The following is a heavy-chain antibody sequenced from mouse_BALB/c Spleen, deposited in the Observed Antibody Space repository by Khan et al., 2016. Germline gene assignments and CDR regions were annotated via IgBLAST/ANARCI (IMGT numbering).Heavy chain of an antibody. Sequence: VQLQQSGPELVKPGASVKMSCKASGYTFTSYVMHWVKQKPGQGLEWIGYINPYNDGTKYNEKFKGKATLTSDKSSSTAYMELSSLTSEDSAVYYCARYYYRYAYYFNYWGQGTTLTVSS. D-gene: IGHD2-14*01. V-gene: IGHV1S136*01. CDR3: ARYYYRYAYYFNY. J-gene: IGHJ2*01. CDR1: GYTFTSYV. CDR2: INPYNDGT.